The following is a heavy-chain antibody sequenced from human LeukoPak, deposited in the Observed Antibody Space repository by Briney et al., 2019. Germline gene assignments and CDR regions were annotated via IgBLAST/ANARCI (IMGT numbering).Heavy chain of an antibody. CDR3: ARRNWNYWYFDL. D-gene: IGHD1-20*01. CDR1: GGPINNFY. V-gene: IGHV4-4*07. CDR2: IYSSGSI. Sequence: SETLSLTCTVAGGPINNFYWSWNRQPPGKGLEWIGRIYSSGSINYNPSLNSRVTMSVDTSKNQFSLKLSSVTAADTAVYYCARRNWNYWYFDLWGRGTLVTVSS. J-gene: IGHJ2*01.